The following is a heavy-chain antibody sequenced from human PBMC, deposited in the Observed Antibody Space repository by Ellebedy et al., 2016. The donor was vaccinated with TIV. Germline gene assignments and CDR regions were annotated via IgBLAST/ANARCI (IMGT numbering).Heavy chain of an antibody. Sequence: SETLSLXXTVSGGSISSSSYFWAWIRQPPGKGLECIGSVYYSGSTDYNPSLKSRVTISVDTSKNQFSLKLSSVTAADTAVYYCARHVRFGELSTFDYWGQGTLVTVSS. CDR1: GGSISSSSYF. D-gene: IGHD3-10*01. J-gene: IGHJ4*02. V-gene: IGHV4-39*01. CDR3: ARHVRFGELSTFDY. CDR2: VYYSGST.